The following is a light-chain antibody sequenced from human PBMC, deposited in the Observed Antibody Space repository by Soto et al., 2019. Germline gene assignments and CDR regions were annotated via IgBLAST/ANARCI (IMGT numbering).Light chain of an antibody. J-gene: IGLJ2*01. CDR3: AAWDDSLSGLRV. CDR2: RNN. Sequence: QSVLTQPPSASGTPGQRVTISCSGSSSNIGSNYVYWYQQLPGTAPKLLIYRNNQRPSGVPDRFSGSKSGTSASLAISGLRSEDEADYYCAAWDDSLSGLRVLGGGTKLTVL. CDR1: SSNIGSNY. V-gene: IGLV1-47*01.